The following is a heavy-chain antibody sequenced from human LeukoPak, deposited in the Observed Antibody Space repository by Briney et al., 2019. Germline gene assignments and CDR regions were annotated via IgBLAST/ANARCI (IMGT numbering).Heavy chain of an antibody. Sequence: PEASVKVSCKASGYTFTGYYMHWVRQAPGQGLEWMGWINPNSGGTNYAQKFQGRVTMTRDTSISTAYMELSRLRSDDTAVYYCAREEGLAVAATIDYWGQGTLVTVSS. J-gene: IGHJ4*02. D-gene: IGHD6-19*01. CDR3: AREEGLAVAATIDY. CDR2: INPNSGGT. CDR1: GYTFTGYY. V-gene: IGHV1-2*02.